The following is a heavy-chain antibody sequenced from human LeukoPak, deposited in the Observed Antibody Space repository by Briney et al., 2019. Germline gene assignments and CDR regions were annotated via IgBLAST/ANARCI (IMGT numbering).Heavy chain of an antibody. J-gene: IGHJ4*02. Sequence: GGSLRLSCAASGFTFSSYWMSWVRQAPGKGLEWVANIKQDGSEKNYVDSVKGRFTISRDDAKNSLYLQMNSLRADDTAVYYCARGSTSNSIDYWGQGTLVTVSS. CDR1: GFTFSSYW. CDR2: IKQDGSEK. CDR3: ARGSTSNSIDY. D-gene: IGHD4-11*01. V-gene: IGHV3-7*01.